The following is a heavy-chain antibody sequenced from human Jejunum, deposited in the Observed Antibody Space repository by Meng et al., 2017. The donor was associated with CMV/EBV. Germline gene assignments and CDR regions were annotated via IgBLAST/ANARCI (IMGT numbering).Heavy chain of an antibody. CDR1: GFTFSNHA. V-gene: IGHV3-64*01. CDR2: ITSNGDST. Sequence: SGFTFSNHALHWVRQAPGNVLEHVSGITSNGDSTYYASSVKGRFTISRDNSKNTLYLQMDSLRAEDMAIYFCATDLRSSTWYTGRFGPWGQGTLVTVSS. J-gene: IGHJ5*01. CDR3: ATDLRSSTWYTGRFGP. D-gene: IGHD6-13*01.